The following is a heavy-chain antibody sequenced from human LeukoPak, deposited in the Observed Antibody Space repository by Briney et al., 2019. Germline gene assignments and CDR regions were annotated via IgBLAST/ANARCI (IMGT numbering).Heavy chain of an antibody. CDR1: GYTFTSYY. D-gene: IGHD2-15*01. Sequence: ASVKVSCKASGYTFTSYYMHWMRQAPGQGLEWMGIINPSGGSTSYAQKFRGRVTMTRDTSTSTVYMELSSLRSEDTAVYYCARGGWVDCSGGSCYQGAFDIWGQGTMVTVSS. J-gene: IGHJ3*02. V-gene: IGHV1-46*01. CDR2: INPSGGST. CDR3: ARGGWVDCSGGSCYQGAFDI.